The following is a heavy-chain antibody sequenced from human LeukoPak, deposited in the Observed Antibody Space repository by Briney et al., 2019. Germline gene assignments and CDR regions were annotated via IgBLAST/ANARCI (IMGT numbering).Heavy chain of an antibody. CDR2: IYPGDSDT. CDR1: GYSFTSYW. V-gene: IGHV5-51*01. D-gene: IGHD3-3*01. CDR3: ARHTIFGVARGAFDI. J-gene: IGHJ3*02. Sequence: GESLKISCKGSGYSFTSYWIGWVRQMPGKGLEWMGIIYPGDSDTRYSPSFQGQVTISADKSISTAYLQWSSLKASDTAMYYCARHTIFGVARGAFDIWGQGTMVTVSS.